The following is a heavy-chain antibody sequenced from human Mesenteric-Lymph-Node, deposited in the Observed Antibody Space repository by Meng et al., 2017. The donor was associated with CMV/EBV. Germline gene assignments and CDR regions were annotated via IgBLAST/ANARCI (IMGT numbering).Heavy chain of an antibody. CDR1: GFTFLTYE. J-gene: IGHJ4*02. CDR3: ARGGFNYFDY. Sequence: GGSLRLSCAASGFTFLTYEMNWVRQALGKGLEWISYIGSSGDAIYYADSVKGRFTISGDIAKNSLFLQMNSLRAEDTAVYYCARGGFNYFDYWGLGTLVTVSS. V-gene: IGHV3-48*03. CDR2: IGSSGDAI.